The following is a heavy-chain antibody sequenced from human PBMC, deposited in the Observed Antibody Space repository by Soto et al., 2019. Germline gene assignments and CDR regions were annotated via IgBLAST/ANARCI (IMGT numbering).Heavy chain of an antibody. CDR1: GGSFSGYY. D-gene: IGHD6-6*01. CDR3: ARAPLVPLYYYYGMDV. V-gene: IGHV4-34*01. J-gene: IGHJ6*02. Sequence: QVQLQQWGAGLLKPSETRSLTCAVYGGSFSGYYWSWIRQPPGKGLEWIGEINHSGSTNYNPSLKSRVTISVDTSKNQFSLKLSSVTAADTAVYYCARAPLVPLYYYYGMDVWGQGTTVTVSS. CDR2: INHSGST.